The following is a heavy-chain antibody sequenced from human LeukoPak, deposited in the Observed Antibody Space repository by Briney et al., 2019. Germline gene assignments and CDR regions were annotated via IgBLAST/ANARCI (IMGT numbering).Heavy chain of an antibody. D-gene: IGHD3-16*02. CDR1: GGSISSSSYY. J-gene: IGHJ3*02. Sequence: SETLSLTCTVSGGSISSSSYYWGWIRQPPGKGLEWIGSIYYSGSTYYNPSLKSRVTISVDTSKNQFSLKLSSVTAADTAVYYCARDRIMITFGGVILTDAFDIWGQGTMVTVSS. CDR3: ARDRIMITFGGVILTDAFDI. V-gene: IGHV4-39*07. CDR2: IYYSGST.